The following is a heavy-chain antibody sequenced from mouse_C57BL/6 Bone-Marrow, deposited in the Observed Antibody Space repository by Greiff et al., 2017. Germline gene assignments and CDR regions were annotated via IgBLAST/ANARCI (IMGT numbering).Heavy chain of an antibody. CDR2: IRLKSDNYAT. CDR1: GFTFSNYW. V-gene: IGHV6-3*01. CDR3: TDNWAWFAY. D-gene: IGHD4-1*01. Sequence: EVKLQESGGGLVQPGGSMKLSCVASGFTFSNYWMNWVRQSPEKGLEWVAQIRLKSDNYATHYAESVKGRFTISRDDSKSSVYLQMNNLRAEDTGIYYCTDNWAWFAYWGQGTLVTVSA. J-gene: IGHJ3*01.